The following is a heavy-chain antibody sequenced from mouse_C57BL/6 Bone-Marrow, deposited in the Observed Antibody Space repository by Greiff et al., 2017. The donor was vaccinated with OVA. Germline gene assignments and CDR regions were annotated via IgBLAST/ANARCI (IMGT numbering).Heavy chain of an antibody. Sequence: QVQLQQPGAELVRPGTSVKLSCKASGYTFTSYWMHWVKQRPGQGLEWIGVIDPSDSYTNYNQQFKGKATLTVDTSSSTAYMQLSSLPSEDSAVYYCASLRSLAMDDWGQGTSVTVSS. CDR3: ASLRSLAMDD. D-gene: IGHD1-1*01. V-gene: IGHV1-59*01. J-gene: IGHJ4*01. CDR1: GYTFTSYW. CDR2: IDPSDSYT.